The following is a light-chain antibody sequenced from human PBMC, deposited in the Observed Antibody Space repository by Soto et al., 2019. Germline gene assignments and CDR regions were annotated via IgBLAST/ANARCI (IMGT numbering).Light chain of an antibody. CDR3: QQYDSHSQT. Sequence: DIQMTQSPSTLSASVGDRVTITCRASQSISNWLAWYQQKPGKAPKLLIYKASSLESGVPSRFSGSGSGTEFTLTISSLQPDDFATYYCQQYDSHSQTFGQGTPLEIK. CDR1: QSISNW. V-gene: IGKV1-5*03. J-gene: IGKJ2*01. CDR2: KAS.